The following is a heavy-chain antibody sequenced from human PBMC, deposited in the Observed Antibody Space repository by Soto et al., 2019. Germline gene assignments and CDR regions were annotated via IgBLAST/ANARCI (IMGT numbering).Heavy chain of an antibody. V-gene: IGHV1-69*01. CDR1: GVSFNNNG. D-gene: IGHD3-10*01. J-gene: IGHJ6*02. Sequence: QVKLVQSGAEVKKPGSSVKVSCKTSGVSFNNNGIGWVRQAPGHGLEWMGGVSPPFRTSNYARKFQGRISITADASTGTVNMELSSLTSEDTAQYYCARVLYYGSGSYSPYGMDVWGQGTTVTASS. CDR3: ARVLYYGSGSYSPYGMDV. CDR2: VSPPFRTS.